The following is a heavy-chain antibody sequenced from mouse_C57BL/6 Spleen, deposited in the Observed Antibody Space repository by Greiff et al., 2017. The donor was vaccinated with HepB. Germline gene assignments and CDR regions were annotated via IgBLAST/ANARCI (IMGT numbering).Heavy chain of an antibody. CDR2: IYPGNSDT. CDR1: GYTFTSYW. J-gene: IGHJ3*01. V-gene: IGHV1-5*01. D-gene: IGHD2-14*01. CDR3: TRERIGNTWFAY. Sequence: EVQLQQSGTVLVRPGASVKMSCKTSGYTFTSYWMHWVKQRPGQGLEWIGAIYPGNSDTSYNQKFKGKAKLTAVTSASTAYMELSSLTNEDSAVYYCTRERIGNTWFAYWGQGTLVTVSA.